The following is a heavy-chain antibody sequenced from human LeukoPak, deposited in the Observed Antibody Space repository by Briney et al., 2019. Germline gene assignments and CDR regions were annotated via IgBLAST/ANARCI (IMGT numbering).Heavy chain of an antibody. J-gene: IGHJ6*03. CDR1: GGSISSGDYY. CDR2: IYYSGST. Sequence: SETLSLTCTVSGGSISSGDYYWSWIRQPPGKGLEWIVYIYYSGSTYYNPSLKSRVTISVDTSKNQFSLKLSSVTAADTAVYDCARAQYYDFWSGFYYMDVWGKGTTVTVSS. CDR3: ARAQYYDFWSGFYYMDV. V-gene: IGHV4-61*08. D-gene: IGHD3-3*01.